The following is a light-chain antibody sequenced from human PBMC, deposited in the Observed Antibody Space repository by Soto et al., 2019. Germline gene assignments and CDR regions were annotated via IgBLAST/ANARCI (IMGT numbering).Light chain of an antibody. V-gene: IGLV2-23*02. Sequence: QSALTQPASVSGSPGQSITFSCTGTSSDVGSYNLVSWYQQHPGKAPKLMIYEVSKLPSGVSNRFSGSKSGNTASLTISGLQAEDEADYYCCSYACSSTWVFGGGTKLTVL. J-gene: IGLJ3*02. CDR3: CSYACSSTWV. CDR2: EVS. CDR1: SSDVGSYNL.